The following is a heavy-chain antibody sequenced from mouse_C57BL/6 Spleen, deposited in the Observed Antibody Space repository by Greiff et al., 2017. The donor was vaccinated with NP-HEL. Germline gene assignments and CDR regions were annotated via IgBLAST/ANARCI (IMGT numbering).Heavy chain of an antibody. CDR1: GYTFTDYE. V-gene: IGHV1-15*01. CDR2: IDPETGGT. D-gene: IGHD3-2*02. J-gene: IGHJ3*01. Sequence: VQLQQSGAELVRPGASVTLSCKASGYTFTDYEMHWVKQTPVHGLEWIGAIDPETGGTAYNQKFKGKAILTADKSSSTAYMELRSLTSEDSAVYYCTRSVDSSGPPFAYWGQGTLVTVSA. CDR3: TRSVDSSGPPFAY.